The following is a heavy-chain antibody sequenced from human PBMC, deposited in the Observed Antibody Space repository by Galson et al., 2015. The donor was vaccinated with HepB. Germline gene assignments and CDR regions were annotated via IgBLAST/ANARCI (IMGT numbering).Heavy chain of an antibody. D-gene: IGHD1-26*01. CDR1: A. V-gene: IGHV3-30-3*01. CDR3: ARDRGEWELPYYFDY. J-gene: IGHJ4*02. Sequence: AMHWVHQAPGKGLEWVAVISYDGSNKYYADSVKGRFTISRDNSKNTLYLQVNSLRAEDTAVYYCARDRGEWELPYYFDYWGQGTLVTVSS. CDR2: ISYDGSNK.